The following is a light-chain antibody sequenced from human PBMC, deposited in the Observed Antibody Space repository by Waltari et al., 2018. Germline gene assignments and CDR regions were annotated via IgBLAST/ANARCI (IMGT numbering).Light chain of an antibody. J-gene: IGKJ2*01. CDR1: QSVSSSY. CDR2: GES. CDR3: QQYGSSYT. Sequence: EIVLTQSPGTLSLSPGERATLSCRASQSVSSSYLAWYQQKPGQAPRLLICGESSRATGIPDRFSGSGSGTDFTLTISRLEPEDFAVYYCQQYGSSYTFGQGTKLEIK. V-gene: IGKV3-20*01.